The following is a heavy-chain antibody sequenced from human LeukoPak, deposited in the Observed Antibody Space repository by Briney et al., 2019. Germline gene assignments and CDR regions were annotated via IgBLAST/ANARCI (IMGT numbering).Heavy chain of an antibody. V-gene: IGHV3-74*01. Sequence: GGSLRLSCAASGFTFSPYWMHWVRQAPARGLVWVSRINTDESDIAYAASVKGRFTISRDNAENTLYLQMNSRRAEDTAVYYCVIQATNKPIDYWGRGTLVTVSS. CDR1: GFTFSPYW. J-gene: IGHJ4*02. CDR3: VIQATNKPIDY. D-gene: IGHD5-12*01. CDR2: INTDESDI.